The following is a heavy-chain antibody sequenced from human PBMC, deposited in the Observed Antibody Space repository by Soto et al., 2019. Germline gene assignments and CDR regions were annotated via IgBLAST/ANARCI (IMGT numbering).Heavy chain of an antibody. J-gene: IGHJ6*02. D-gene: IGHD3-10*01. Sequence: SATLSLTCTVSGDSIISSDFYWGWVRHRPGKGLEWMGSIFYLGSSYYNPSLKRPVTTSVDTAKSQSTRTLTSVTAAASAMYYFARGRSASARSRLGRRMEFWGQATT. CDR3: ARGRSASARSRLGRRMEF. CDR2: IFYLGSS. CDR1: GDSIISSDFY. V-gene: IGHV4-39*01.